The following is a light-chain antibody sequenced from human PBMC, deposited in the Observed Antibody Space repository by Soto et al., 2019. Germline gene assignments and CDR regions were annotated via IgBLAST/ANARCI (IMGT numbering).Light chain of an antibody. J-gene: IGLJ3*02. CDR2: EAT. V-gene: IGLV2-8*01. CDR1: SSDVGGYKY. CDR3: SSYADSNNLL. Sequence: QSVLTQPPSASGSPGQSVTISCTGTSSDVGGYKYVSWYQQHPGKAPKLLIYEATQRPSGVPDRFSGSKSGNTASLTVSGLRAEDEADYYCSSYADSNNLLFGGGTKLTVL.